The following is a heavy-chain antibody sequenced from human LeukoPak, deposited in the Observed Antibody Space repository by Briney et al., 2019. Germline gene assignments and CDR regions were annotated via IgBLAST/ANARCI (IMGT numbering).Heavy chain of an antibody. D-gene: IGHD4-17*01. Sequence: SETLSLTCAVYGGSFSGYYWSWIRQPPGKGLEWIGEINHSGSTNYNPSLKSRVTISVDTSKNQFSLKLSSVTAADTAVYYCARGGHDYGDYLTAGNFDYWGQGTLVTVSS. CDR2: INHSGST. J-gene: IGHJ4*02. CDR3: ARGGHDYGDYLTAGNFDY. CDR1: GGSFSGYY. V-gene: IGHV4-34*01.